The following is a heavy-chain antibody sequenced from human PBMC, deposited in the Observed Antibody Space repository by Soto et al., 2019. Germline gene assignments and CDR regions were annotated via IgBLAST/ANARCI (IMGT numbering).Heavy chain of an antibody. D-gene: IGHD1-26*01. V-gene: IGHV4-34*01. CDR2: INHSGST. CDR3: ARGRAQGAYGY. CDR1: GGSFSGYY. J-gene: IGHJ4*02. Sequence: SETLSLTCAVYGGSFSGYYWSWIRQPPGKGLEWIGEINHSGSTNYNPSLKSRVTISVDTSKNQFSLKLSSVTAADTAVYYCARGRAQGAYGYWGQGTLVTVSS.